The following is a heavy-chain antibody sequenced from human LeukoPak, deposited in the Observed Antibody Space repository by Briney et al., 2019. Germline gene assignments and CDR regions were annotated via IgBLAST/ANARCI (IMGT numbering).Heavy chain of an antibody. CDR1: GYSISSGYY. Sequence: SETLSLTCNVSGYSISSGYYWGWIRQPPGKGLEWIGSINHSGSTSYNLSLKGRVSISVDTSKNQFSLNLSSVTAADTAVYYCARAIYCTGASCSLGYFDSWGQGTLVTVSS. D-gene: IGHD2-15*01. V-gene: IGHV4-38-2*02. CDR3: ARAIYCTGASCSLGYFDS. CDR2: INHSGST. J-gene: IGHJ4*02.